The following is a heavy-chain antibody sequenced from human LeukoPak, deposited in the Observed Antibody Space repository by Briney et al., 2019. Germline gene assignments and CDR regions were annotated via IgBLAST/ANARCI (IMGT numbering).Heavy chain of an antibody. CDR1: GFTFSTYT. V-gene: IGHV3-23*01. Sequence: GGSLTLSCAPSGFTFSTYTMSWVRQAPGKGLEWVSAINTGGGTSSADSVKGRFTISRDNSESTLYLQMSSLRAEDTAVYYCARGLDSVTWGPFDIWGQGTVVTVSS. D-gene: IGHD2-2*03. CDR3: ARGLDSVTWGPFDI. J-gene: IGHJ3*02. CDR2: INTGGGT.